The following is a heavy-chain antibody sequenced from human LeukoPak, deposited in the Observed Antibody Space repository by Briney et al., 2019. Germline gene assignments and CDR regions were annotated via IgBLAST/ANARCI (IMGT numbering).Heavy chain of an antibody. CDR2: ISSGSGYI. CDR3: AKAVTAHTGYDFDY. D-gene: IGHD2-21*02. V-gene: IGHV3-21*01. J-gene: IGHJ4*02. CDR1: GFTFSSYS. Sequence: PGGSLRLSCAASGFTFSSYSMTWVRQAPGKGLEWVSSISSGSGYIYYADSVRGRFTISRDNAKNSLYLQMNSLRAEDTAVYYCAKAVTAHTGYDFDYWGQGTLVTVSS.